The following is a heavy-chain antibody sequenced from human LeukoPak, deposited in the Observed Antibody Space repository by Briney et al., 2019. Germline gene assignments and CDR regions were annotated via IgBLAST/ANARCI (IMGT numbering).Heavy chain of an antibody. D-gene: IGHD1-26*01. Sequence: GASVKVSCKASGYTFTNYNLNWLRQAPGQRPEWMGWISTITGRPKYAQKFQGRLTMTTDSSTSSTYMELRSLTSDDTAVYFCARDKRPSAREVWFDPWGRGTLVTVSS. CDR1: GYTFTNYN. CDR3: ARDKRPSAREVWFDP. V-gene: IGHV1-18*01. CDR2: ISTITGRP. J-gene: IGHJ5*02.